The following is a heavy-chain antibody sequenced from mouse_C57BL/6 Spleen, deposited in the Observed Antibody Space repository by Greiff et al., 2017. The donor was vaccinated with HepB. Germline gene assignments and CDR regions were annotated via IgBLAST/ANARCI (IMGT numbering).Heavy chain of an antibody. D-gene: IGHD4-1*01. CDR1: GYTFTDYE. CDR2: IDPETGGT. V-gene: IGHV1-15*01. J-gene: IGHJ2*01. CDR3: TRSLGREGYYFDY. Sequence: QVHVKQSGAELVRPGASVTLSCKASGYTFTDYEMHWVKQTPVHGLEWIGAIDPETGGTAYNQKFKGKAILTADKSSSTAYMELRSLTSEDSAVYYCTRSLGREGYYFDYWGQGTTLTVSS.